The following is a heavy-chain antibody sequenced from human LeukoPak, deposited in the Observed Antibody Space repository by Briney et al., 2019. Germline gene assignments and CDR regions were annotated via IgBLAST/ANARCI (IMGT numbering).Heavy chain of an antibody. CDR2: INHSGST. CDR1: GRSFSGYY. D-gene: IGHD3-3*01. CDR3: ASLLDTLNYDFWSGYLDY. V-gene: IGHV4-34*01. Sequence: SETLSLTCAVYGRSFSGYYWSWIRQPPGKGLEWIGEINHSGSTNYNPSLKSRVTISVDTSKNQFSLMLRSVTAADTAVYYCASLLDTLNYDFWSGYLDYWGQGTLVTVSS. J-gene: IGHJ4*02.